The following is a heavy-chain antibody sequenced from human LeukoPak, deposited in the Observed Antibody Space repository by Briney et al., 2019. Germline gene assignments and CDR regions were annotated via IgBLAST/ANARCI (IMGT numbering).Heavy chain of an antibody. J-gene: IGHJ3*01. V-gene: IGHV3-33*01. Sequence: GGSLRCSGSGSGFTVISLGMHRVAPAPGKGREGVAVIWYDGNNKYFADTVKGRFTISRDNSNNTLYLQMNSLRAEDTAVYYCARFYDSHAFDFWGQGTMVTVSS. CDR2: IWYDGNNK. CDR1: GFTVISLG. CDR3: ARFYDSHAFDF. D-gene: IGHD3-22*01.